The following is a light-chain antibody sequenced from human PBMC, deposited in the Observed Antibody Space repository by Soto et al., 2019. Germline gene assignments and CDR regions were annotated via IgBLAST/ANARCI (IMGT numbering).Light chain of an antibody. CDR1: SSDVGGYIY. CDR2: DVT. V-gene: IGLV2-14*01. Sequence: QSALTQPPPVSGSPGQSITISCTGTSSDVGGYIYVSWYQQHPGKAPKLMIYDVTSRPSGVSYRFSGSKSGNTASLTISGLQAEDEADYYCSSYTTSSSYVFGTGTKVTVL. J-gene: IGLJ1*01. CDR3: SSYTTSSSYV.